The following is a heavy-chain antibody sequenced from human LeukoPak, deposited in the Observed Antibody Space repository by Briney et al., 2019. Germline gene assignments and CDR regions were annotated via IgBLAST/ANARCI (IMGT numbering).Heavy chain of an antibody. V-gene: IGHV4-61*02. Sequence: SETLPLTCTVSGGSISSGSYYWTWIRQPAGKGLEWIGRIYTTGSTNYNPSLQSRVAISVDTSKNQFSLKLSSVTAADTAVYYCARGLLWFGESDDAFDIWGQGTMVTVSS. D-gene: IGHD3-10*01. CDR3: ARGLLWFGESDDAFDI. CDR1: GGSISSGSYY. CDR2: IYTTGST. J-gene: IGHJ3*02.